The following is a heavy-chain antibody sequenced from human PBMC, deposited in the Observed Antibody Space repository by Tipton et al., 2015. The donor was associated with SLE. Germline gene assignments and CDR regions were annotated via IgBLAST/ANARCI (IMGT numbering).Heavy chain of an antibody. V-gene: IGHV4-59*08. CDR1: GTSISPYY. CDR3: ARHPSGSSFDY. D-gene: IGHD6-6*01. Sequence: TLSLTCTVSGTSISPYYWSWIRQPPGKGPEWIGYINYRGTSNYNASLKTRVAISVDTSKNQFSLKLSSVTAADTAVYYCARHPSGSSFDYWGQGTLVTVSS. CDR2: INYRGTS. J-gene: IGHJ4*02.